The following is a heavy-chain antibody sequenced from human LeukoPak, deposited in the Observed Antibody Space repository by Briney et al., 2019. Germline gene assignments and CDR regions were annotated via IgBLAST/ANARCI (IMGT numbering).Heavy chain of an antibody. CDR3: ATDREGDPSAYYLV. V-gene: IGHV3-23*01. CDR2: ISDNGGRT. CDR1: GFTFSGYA. Sequence: GRSLRLSCAASGFTFSGYAMSWVRQAPGKGLEWVSTISDNGGRTYYADSVKGRFTISRDNSKNTLFLQMSSLRAEDSAVYYCATDREGDPSAYYLVGGQGTLITVSS. J-gene: IGHJ4*02. D-gene: IGHD3-22*01.